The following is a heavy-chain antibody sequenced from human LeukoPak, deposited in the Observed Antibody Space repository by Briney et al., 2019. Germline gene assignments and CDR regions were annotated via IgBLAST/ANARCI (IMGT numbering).Heavy chain of an antibody. D-gene: IGHD3-22*01. CDR2: MSSSGSTI. Sequence: GGSLRLSCAASGFTFSSYEMNWVRQAPGKGLEWLSYMSSSGSTIYYADSVKGRFTISRDNPKNSLYLQMNSLRAEDTAVYYCARIFSSGPTGHAFDIWGQGTMVTVSS. CDR3: ARIFSSGPTGHAFDI. V-gene: IGHV3-48*03. CDR1: GFTFSSYE. J-gene: IGHJ3*02.